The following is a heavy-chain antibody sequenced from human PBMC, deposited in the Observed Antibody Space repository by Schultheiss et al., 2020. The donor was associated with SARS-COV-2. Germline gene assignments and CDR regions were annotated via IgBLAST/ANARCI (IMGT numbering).Heavy chain of an antibody. CDR1: GGSISSGGYY. D-gene: IGHD6-13*01. CDR2: IYYSGST. J-gene: IGHJ4*02. V-gene: IGHV4-39*01. Sequence: SETLSLTCTVSGGSISSGGYYWGWIRQPPGKGLEWIGSIYYSGSTYYNPSLKSRVTISVDTSKNQFSLKLSSVTAADTAVYYCARHLSSWSTPLYYFDYWGQGTLVTVSS. CDR3: ARHLSSWSTPLYYFDY.